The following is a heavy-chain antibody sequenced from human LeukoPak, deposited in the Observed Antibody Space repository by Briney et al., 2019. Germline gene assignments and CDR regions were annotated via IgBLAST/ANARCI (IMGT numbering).Heavy chain of an antibody. J-gene: IGHJ4*02. V-gene: IGHV1-18*01. Sequence: ASVKVSCKASGDTFSRLGINWVRQAPGQEFKWMGWISTYNGNANYAQNFQGRVTMTTDTSTSTVYMELRSLRSDDTAVYYCATDLPDYYYDSRAYRLAYFEYWGQGTRVTVSS. CDR3: ATDLPDYYYDSRAYRLAYFEY. CDR1: GDTFSRLG. CDR2: ISTYNGNA. D-gene: IGHD3-22*01.